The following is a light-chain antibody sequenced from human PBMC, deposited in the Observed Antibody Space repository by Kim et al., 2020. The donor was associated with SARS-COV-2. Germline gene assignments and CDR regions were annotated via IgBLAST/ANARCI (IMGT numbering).Light chain of an antibody. V-gene: IGKV3-20*01. Sequence: EIVLTQSPGTLSLSPGERVTLSCRASQSVGSSYLAWYQHKLGQAPRLLIHGASSRATGIPDRFSGSGSGTDFTLTISRLEPEDFAVYYCQQYSNSPQTFGQGTKVDIK. J-gene: IGKJ1*01. CDR2: GAS. CDR3: QQYSNSPQT. CDR1: QSVGSSY.